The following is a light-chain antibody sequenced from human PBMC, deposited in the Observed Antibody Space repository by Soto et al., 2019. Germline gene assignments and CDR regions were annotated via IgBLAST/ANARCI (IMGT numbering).Light chain of an antibody. CDR2: SNN. J-gene: IGLJ3*02. CDR1: SSNIGINT. Sequence: QSVLTQPPSASGTPGQRVTFSCSGGSSNIGINTISWYQHLPGTAPKLLIYSNNQRPSGVPDRFSGSKSGTSASLAISGLQSEDEADYYCATWDDSLNGWVFGGGTKVTVL. CDR3: ATWDDSLNGWV. V-gene: IGLV1-44*01.